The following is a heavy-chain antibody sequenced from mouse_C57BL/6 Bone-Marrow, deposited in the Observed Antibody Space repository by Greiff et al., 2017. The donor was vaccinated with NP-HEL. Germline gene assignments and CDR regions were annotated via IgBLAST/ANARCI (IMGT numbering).Heavy chain of an antibody. CDR2: IHPNSGST. CDR1: GYTFTSYW. V-gene: IGHV1-64*01. D-gene: IGHD2-3*01. CDR3: ARSGDGYYDYYAMDY. J-gene: IGHJ4*01. Sequence: QVQLKQPGAELVKPGASVKLSCKASGYTFTSYWMHWVKQRPGQGLEWIGMIHPNSGSTNYNEKFKSKATLTVDKSSSTAYMQLSSLTSEDSAVYYCARSGDGYYDYYAMDYWGQGTSVTVSS.